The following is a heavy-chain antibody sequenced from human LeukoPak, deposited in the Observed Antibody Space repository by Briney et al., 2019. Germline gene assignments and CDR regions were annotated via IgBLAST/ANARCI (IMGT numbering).Heavy chain of an antibody. D-gene: IGHD2-2*01. J-gene: IGHJ6*03. CDR1: GYTFTGYY. V-gene: IGHV1-2*02. Sequence: ASVKVSCKASGYTFTGYYMHWVRQAPGQGLEWMGWINPNSGGTNYAQKFQGRVTMTRDTSISTAYMELSRLRSDDTAVYYCARAYSDIVVVPAAIQYYYYYYYMDVWGKGTTVTVSS. CDR2: INPNSGGT. CDR3: ARAYSDIVVVPAAIQYYYYYYYMDV.